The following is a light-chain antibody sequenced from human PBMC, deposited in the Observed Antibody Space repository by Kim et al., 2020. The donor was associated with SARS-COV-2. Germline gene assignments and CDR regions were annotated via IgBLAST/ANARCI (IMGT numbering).Light chain of an antibody. CDR2: VIT. J-gene: IGLJ3*02. CDR1: NGAVTSAHF. CDR3: LLFDSGIRV. Sequence: GIVTPPSGTSNGAVTSAHFPYWFQHQRGQAPNALIYVITGRHSLTPARFSGSLLGDKAALTLSGAQPEDEADYYCLLFDSGIRVFGGGTQLTVL. V-gene: IGLV7-46*01.